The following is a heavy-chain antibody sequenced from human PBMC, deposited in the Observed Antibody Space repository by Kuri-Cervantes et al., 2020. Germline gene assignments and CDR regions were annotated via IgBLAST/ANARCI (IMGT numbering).Heavy chain of an antibody. CDR2: ISSSSSTI. V-gene: IGHV3-48*01. CDR3: AKAVALVGDLMDY. Sequence: GGSLRLSCAASGFTFSSYSMNWVRQAPGKGLEWVSYISSSSSTIYYADSVKGRFTISRDNSKNTLYLQMNSLRAEDTAVYYCAKAVALVGDLMDYWGQGTPVTVSS. J-gene: IGHJ4*02. CDR1: GFTFSSYS. D-gene: IGHD2-15*01.